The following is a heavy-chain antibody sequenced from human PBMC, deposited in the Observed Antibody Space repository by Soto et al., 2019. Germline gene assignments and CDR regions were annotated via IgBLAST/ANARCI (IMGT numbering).Heavy chain of an antibody. V-gene: IGHV3-33*01. CDR1: GFTFSGYG. J-gene: IGHJ4*02. CDR2: VRHDGSNI. Sequence: QVQLVESGGGVVQPGRSLRLSCAATGFTFSGYGMHWVRQAPGKGLEWVAVVRHDGSNIHYADFVKGRFTISRDNSKNTLDLQMNSMRAEDTAVYYCVSDGVGYRHFYGFLDYWGQGPMVTVSS. D-gene: IGHD3-10*01. CDR3: VSDGVGYRHFYGFLDY.